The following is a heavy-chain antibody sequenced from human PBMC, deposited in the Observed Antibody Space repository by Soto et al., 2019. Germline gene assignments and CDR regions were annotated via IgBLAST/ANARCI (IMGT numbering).Heavy chain of an antibody. V-gene: IGHV3-74*01. J-gene: IGHJ3*02. CDR3: VRGGYIQACDI. CDR2: MNNDGSYT. Sequence: EVQLVESGGGLVQPGGSLRLSCAASGFTFSSYWMYWVRQAPGKGLEWVSHMNNDGSYTIYAESVKGRFTFSRDNAKNTLYLQMNSLRAEDTAVYYCVRGGYIQACDIWGQGTMVTVSS. D-gene: IGHD6-13*01. CDR1: GFTFSSYW.